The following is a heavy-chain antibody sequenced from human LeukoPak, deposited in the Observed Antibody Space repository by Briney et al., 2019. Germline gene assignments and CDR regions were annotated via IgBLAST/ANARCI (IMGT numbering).Heavy chain of an antibody. Sequence: ASVKVSCKASGYTFTGYYMHWVRQAPGQGLEWMGWISPNSGGTNYAQKFQGWVTMTRDTSISTAYMELSRLRSDDTAVYYCARGKTIFGVVLRYGMDVWGQGTTVTVSS. CDR1: GYTFTGYY. V-gene: IGHV1-2*04. J-gene: IGHJ6*02. CDR2: ISPNSGGT. D-gene: IGHD3-3*01. CDR3: ARGKTIFGVVLRYGMDV.